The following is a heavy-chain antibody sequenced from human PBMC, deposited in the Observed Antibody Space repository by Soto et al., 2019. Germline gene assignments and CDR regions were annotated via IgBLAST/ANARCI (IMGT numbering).Heavy chain of an antibody. J-gene: IGHJ4*02. V-gene: IGHV3-30-3*01. CDR2: ISYDGRNK. D-gene: IGHD4-4*01. CDR1: GFTFSDYA. Sequence: QVQLVESGGGVVQPGRSLRLSCAASGFTFSDYALHWVRQAPGKGLEWVAVISYDGRNKYYADSVKGRFTVSRDNSKNSIYLQMNSLRAEDTAVYYCARERSQSSAPYFEYWGQGTRVHVSS. CDR3: ARERSQSSAPYFEY.